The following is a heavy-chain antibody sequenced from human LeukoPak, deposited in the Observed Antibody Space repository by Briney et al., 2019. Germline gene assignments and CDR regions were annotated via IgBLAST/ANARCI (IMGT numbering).Heavy chain of an antibody. CDR1: GFTFSAYA. Sequence: PGGSLRLSCEASGFTFSAYAMTWVRQAPGQGLEWVSSIGSDNKPHYSESVKGRFAISRDNSKSMLFLQLNSLRVEDTAVYYCAKGYADYGADAFDIWGQGTLVTVSS. CDR2: IGSDNKP. V-gene: IGHV3-23*05. CDR3: AKGYADYGADAFDI. D-gene: IGHD4-17*01. J-gene: IGHJ3*02.